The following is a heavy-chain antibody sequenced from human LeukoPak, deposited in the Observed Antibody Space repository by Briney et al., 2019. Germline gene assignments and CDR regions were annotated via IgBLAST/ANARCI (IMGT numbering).Heavy chain of an antibody. J-gene: IGHJ6*03. V-gene: IGHV3-7*01. CDR3: AREGVPWVYYYYYMDV. Sequence: PGGSLRLSCIASGFTFSRYWMTWVRQAPGKGLEWVADIKVDGSEKYYVDSVKGRFTISRDNAKNSLYLQMNSLRAEDTAVYYCAREGVPWVYYYYYMDVWGKGTTVTISS. CDR2: IKVDGSEK. CDR1: GFTFSRYW.